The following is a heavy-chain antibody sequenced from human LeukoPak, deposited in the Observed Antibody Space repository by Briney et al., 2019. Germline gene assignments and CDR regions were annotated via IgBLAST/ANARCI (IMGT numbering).Heavy chain of an antibody. J-gene: IGHJ3*02. CDR2: IGTAGDT. D-gene: IGHD1-1*01. CDR3: AREGTGTTRDAFDI. CDR1: GFTFSSYD. Sequence: GGSLRLSCAASGFTFSSYDMHWVRQATGKGLEWVSAIGTAGDTYYPGSVKGRFTISRENAKNSLYLQMNSLRAGDTAVYYCAREGTGTTRDAFDIWVQGTMVTVSS. V-gene: IGHV3-13*01.